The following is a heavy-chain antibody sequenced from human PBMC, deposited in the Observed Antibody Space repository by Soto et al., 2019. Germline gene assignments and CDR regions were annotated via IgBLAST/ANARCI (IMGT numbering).Heavy chain of an antibody. V-gene: IGHV3-33*01. J-gene: IGHJ4*02. CDR2: IWYDGTST. D-gene: IGHD3-22*01. CDR1: GFTFSSYG. Sequence: VRLSCAASGFTFSSYGMHWVRQAPGKGLEWVAVIWYDGTSTYYEDSVKGRFTISRDNSKNTLYLQMNSLRAEDTAVYYCARADYDSSGYVDYWGQGTLVTVSS. CDR3: ARADYDSSGYVDY.